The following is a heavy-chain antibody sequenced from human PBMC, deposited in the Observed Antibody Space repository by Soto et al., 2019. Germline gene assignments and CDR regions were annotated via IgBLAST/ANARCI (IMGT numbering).Heavy chain of an antibody. CDR2: IYFSANT. V-gene: IGHV4-30-4*01. CDR1: GASINSADYY. Sequence: LSETLSLTCTVSGASINSADYYWTWIRQSPGRGLEWIGHIYFSANTNYNPTLKSRVKMSLFTSKNQFSLTLTSVTAADSAMYFCARYPLPTSWKPSGGFDLWGQGTLVTVSS. J-gene: IGHJ3*01. CDR3: ARYPLPTSWKPSGGFDL. D-gene: IGHD1-1*01.